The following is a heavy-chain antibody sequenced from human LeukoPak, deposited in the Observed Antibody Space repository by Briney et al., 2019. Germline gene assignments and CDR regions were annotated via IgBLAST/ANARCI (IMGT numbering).Heavy chain of an antibody. CDR2: INHSGST. CDR3: AREDYYYYMDV. J-gene: IGHJ6*03. CDR1: GGSFSGYY. Sequence: SETLSLTCAVYGGSFSGYYWSWIRQPPGKGLEWIGEINHSGSTNYKPSLKSRVTISVDTSKNQFSLKLSSVTAADTAVYYCAREDYYYYMDVWGKGTTVTVSS. V-gene: IGHV4-34*01.